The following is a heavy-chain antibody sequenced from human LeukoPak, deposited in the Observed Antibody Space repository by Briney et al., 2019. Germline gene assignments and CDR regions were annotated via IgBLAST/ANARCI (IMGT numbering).Heavy chain of an antibody. D-gene: IGHD7-27*01. Sequence: GGSLRLSCAASGFTFSSNSMNWVRQAPGKGLEGVSSISTSSIYIYYADSVKGRFTISRDNAKNSLYLQMNRLRAEDTAVYYCAREEGGKLGIDYYFDYWGQGTLVTVSS. CDR2: ISTSSIYI. CDR3: AREEGGKLGIDYYFDY. J-gene: IGHJ4*02. V-gene: IGHV3-21*01. CDR1: GFTFSSNS.